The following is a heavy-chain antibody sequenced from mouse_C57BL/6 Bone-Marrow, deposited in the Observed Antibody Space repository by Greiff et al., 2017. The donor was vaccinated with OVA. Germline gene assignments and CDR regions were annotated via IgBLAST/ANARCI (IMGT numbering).Heavy chain of an antibody. CDR1: GFTFSDYG. Sequence: EVQLVESGGGLVQPGGSLKLSCAASGFTFSDYGMAWVRQAPRKGPEWVAFISNLAYSIYYADTVTGRFTISRENAKNTLYLEMSSLRSEDTAMYYCARRGLYYGSSYGYFDVWGTGTTVTVSS. CDR3: ARRGLYYGSSYGYFDV. CDR2: ISNLAYSI. V-gene: IGHV5-15*01. D-gene: IGHD1-1*01. J-gene: IGHJ1*03.